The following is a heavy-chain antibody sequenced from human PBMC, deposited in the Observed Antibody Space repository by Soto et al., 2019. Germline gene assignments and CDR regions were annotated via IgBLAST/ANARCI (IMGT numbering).Heavy chain of an antibody. CDR1: GFTFSDYY. V-gene: IGHV3-11*05. D-gene: IGHD6-19*01. J-gene: IGHJ3*02. CDR2: ISPGSRYP. Sequence: GGSLRLSCASSGFTFSDYYMSWIRQAPGKGLEWLSYISPGSRYPAYADSVKGRFTISRDNARRSLSLQMNSLTVDDTAAYYCAKGIAVAGTQSDAFDIWGQGTMVTVSS. CDR3: AKGIAVAGTQSDAFDI.